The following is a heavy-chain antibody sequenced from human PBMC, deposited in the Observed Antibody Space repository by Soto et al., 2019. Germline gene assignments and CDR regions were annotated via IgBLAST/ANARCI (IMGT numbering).Heavy chain of an antibody. CDR3: AREGRDGYNFSFHYFDY. J-gene: IGHJ4*02. CDR1: GFTFSSYS. D-gene: IGHD5-12*01. V-gene: IGHV3-21*01. CDR2: ISSSSSYI. Sequence: GGSLRLSCAASGFTFSSYSMNWVRQAPGKGLEWVSSISSSSSYIYYADSVKGRFTISRDNAKNSLYLQMNSLRAEDTAVYYCAREGRDGYNFSFHYFDYWGQGTLVTVSS.